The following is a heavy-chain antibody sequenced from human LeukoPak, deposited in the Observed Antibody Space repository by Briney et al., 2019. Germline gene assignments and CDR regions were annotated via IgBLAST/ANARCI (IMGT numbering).Heavy chain of an antibody. V-gene: IGHV3-7*01. D-gene: IGHD2-2*01. Sequence: GGSLRLSCVASGFRFGRDWISWVRQAPGKGLEWVACVKQDGTEKNYVVSVWGRFTVSVDNGKNSLYLQMDSLRAEDTAKYYCATLDSTKSVLWGRGTAVIVSS. CDR3: ATLDSTKSVL. CDR1: GFRFGRDW. CDR2: VKQDGTEK. J-gene: IGHJ1*01.